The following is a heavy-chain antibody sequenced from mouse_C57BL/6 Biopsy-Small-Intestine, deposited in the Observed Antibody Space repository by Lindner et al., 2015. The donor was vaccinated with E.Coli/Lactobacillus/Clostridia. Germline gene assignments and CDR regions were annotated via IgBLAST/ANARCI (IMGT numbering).Heavy chain of an antibody. V-gene: IGHV5-6-3*01. CDR2: INSNGGFT. CDR1: GFTFSSYA. CDR3: ARRPYDGYYMDY. Sequence: VQLQESGGGLVKPGGSLKLSCAASGFTFSSYAMSWVRQTPEKRLEWVAAINSNGGFTYYPDTVKDRFTISRDNAKNTLYLQMSSLRSEDTAMYYCARRPYDGYYMDYWGQGTSVTVSS. J-gene: IGHJ4*01. D-gene: IGHD2-3*01.